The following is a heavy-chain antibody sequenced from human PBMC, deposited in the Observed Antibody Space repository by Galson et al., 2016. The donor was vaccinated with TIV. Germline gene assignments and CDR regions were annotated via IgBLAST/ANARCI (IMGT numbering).Heavy chain of an antibody. CDR2: TYCRSRCYY. Sequence: CAISGDSVSSNSAAWNWIRQSPSRGLEWLGRTYCRSRCYYDYAVSVKSRITIESDTSKNQFSLQLHSVTSEDTAVYYCARAAGRNGATCHATCESFDLRGQGTKVTVSA. CDR3: ARAAGRNGATCHATCESFDL. D-gene: IGHD3-10*01. V-gene: IGHV6-1*01. CDR1: GDSVSSNSAA. J-gene: IGHJ3*01.